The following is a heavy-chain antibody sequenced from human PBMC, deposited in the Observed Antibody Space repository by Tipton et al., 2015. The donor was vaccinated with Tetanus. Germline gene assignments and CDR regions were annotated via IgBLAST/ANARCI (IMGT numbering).Heavy chain of an antibody. V-gene: IGHV3-7*01. CDR1: GFTFSNYW. D-gene: IGHD3-3*01. CDR2: IDQAGSDK. J-gene: IGHJ4*02. CDR3: ARDNYDSKDFSDY. Sequence: SLRLSCAGSGFTFSNYWMSWVRQAPGKGLEWVANIDQAGSDKYYVDSVKGRFTISRDNAKNSLFLQMDGLRAEDTAVYFCARDNYDSKDFSDYWGQGTLITVSS.